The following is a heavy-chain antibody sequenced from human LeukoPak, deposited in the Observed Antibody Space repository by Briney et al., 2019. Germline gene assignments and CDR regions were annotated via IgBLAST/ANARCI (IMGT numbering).Heavy chain of an antibody. Sequence: PSETLSLTCTVSGGSISSYYWSWIRQPPGKGLEWIGYIYYSGSPNYNPSLKSRVTISVDTSKNQFSLKLSSVTAADTAVYYCARWDSGSSSSWGQGTLVTVSS. CDR3: ARWDSGSSSS. CDR2: IYYSGSP. CDR1: GGSISSYY. D-gene: IGHD2-2*01. J-gene: IGHJ5*02. V-gene: IGHV4-59*01.